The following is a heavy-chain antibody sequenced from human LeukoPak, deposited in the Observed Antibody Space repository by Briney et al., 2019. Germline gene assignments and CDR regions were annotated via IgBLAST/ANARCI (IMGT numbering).Heavy chain of an antibody. CDR2: IYASGNS. Sequence: SETLSLTXTVSGGSISSDTYYWSWIRQPAGQGLEWIGRIYASGNSNYNASLKSRVTISIDTSNNQFSLRLSSVIASDTAVYYCAGTRRYCSGGSCYNWFDPWGQGTLVTVSS. CDR1: GGSISSDTYY. D-gene: IGHD2-15*01. J-gene: IGHJ5*02. CDR3: AGTRRYCSGGSCYNWFDP. V-gene: IGHV4-61*02.